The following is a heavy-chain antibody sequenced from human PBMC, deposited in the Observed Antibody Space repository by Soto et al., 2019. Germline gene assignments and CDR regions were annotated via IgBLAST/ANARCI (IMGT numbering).Heavy chain of an antibody. Sequence: EVQLLESGGGLVQPGGSLRLSCAASGFTFNTYSMTWVRQAPGKGLEWVSGISGSGDGTYYADSVKGRFTISRDSSRNTLYLHLNSLRVEDTAVYYCVKDLLQLARVYWGRGTLVTVSS. V-gene: IGHV3-23*01. CDR1: GFTFNTYS. J-gene: IGHJ4*02. CDR3: VKDLLQLARVY. D-gene: IGHD3-22*01. CDR2: ISGSGDGT.